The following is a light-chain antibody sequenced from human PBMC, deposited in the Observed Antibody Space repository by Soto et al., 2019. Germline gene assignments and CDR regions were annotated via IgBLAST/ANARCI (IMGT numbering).Light chain of an antibody. CDR1: QSISSW. CDR2: DAS. J-gene: IGKJ1*01. Sequence: DIQMTQSPSTLSASVGDRVAITCRASQSISSWLAWYQQKPGKAPKLLIYDASSLESGVPSRFSGSGSGTEFTLTISRLEPDDFATYYCQQYNSYPETFGQGTKVEIK. CDR3: QQYNSYPET. V-gene: IGKV1-5*01.